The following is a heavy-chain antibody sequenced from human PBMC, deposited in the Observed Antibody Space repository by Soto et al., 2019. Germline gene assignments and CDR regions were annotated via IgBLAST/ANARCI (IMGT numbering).Heavy chain of an antibody. CDR2: ISYDGSNK. Sequence: GGSLRLSCAASGFTFSSYGMHWVRQAPGKGLEWVAVISYDGSNKYYADSVKGRFTISRDNSKNTLYLQMNSLRAEDTAVYYCAKDLAVAGTTPSYWGQGTLVTAPQ. CDR1: GFTFSSYG. V-gene: IGHV3-30*18. J-gene: IGHJ4*02. D-gene: IGHD6-19*01. CDR3: AKDLAVAGTTPSY.